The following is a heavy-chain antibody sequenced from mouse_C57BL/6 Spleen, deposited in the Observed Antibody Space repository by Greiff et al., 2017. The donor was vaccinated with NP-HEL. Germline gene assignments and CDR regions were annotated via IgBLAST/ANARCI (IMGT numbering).Heavy chain of an antibody. V-gene: IGHV1-15*01. J-gene: IGHJ2*01. Sequence: VKLMESGAELVRPGASVTLSCKASGYTFTDYEMHWVKQTPVHGLEWIGAIDPETGGTAYNQKFKGKAILTADKSSSTDYMELRSLTSEDSAVYYCTREETAQATYYFDYWGQGTTLTVSS. CDR2: IDPETGGT. D-gene: IGHD3-2*02. CDR1: GYTFTDYE. CDR3: TREETAQATYYFDY.